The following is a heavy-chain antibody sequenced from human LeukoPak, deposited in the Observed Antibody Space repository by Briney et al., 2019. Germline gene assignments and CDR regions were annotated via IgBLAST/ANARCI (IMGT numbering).Heavy chain of an antibody. Sequence: GGSLRLSCAASGFTFSSYSMKWVRQAPGKGLEWVSSISGSRSYIYYADSVKGRFTISRNNAKNSLYLQMNGLRAEDTAVYYCANSGYYSYWYFDLWGRGTLVTVSS. CDR3: ANSGYYSYWYFDL. J-gene: IGHJ2*01. CDR2: ISGSRSYI. V-gene: IGHV3-21*01. CDR1: GFTFSSYS. D-gene: IGHD3-22*01.